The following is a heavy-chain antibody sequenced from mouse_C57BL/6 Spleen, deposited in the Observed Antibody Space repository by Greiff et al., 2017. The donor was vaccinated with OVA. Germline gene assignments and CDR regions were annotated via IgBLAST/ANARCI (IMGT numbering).Heavy chain of an antibody. CDR3: ARPYYSNLYYFDY. J-gene: IGHJ2*01. CDR2: IDPSDSET. CDR1: GYTFTSYW. Sequence: QVQLQQPGAELVRPGSSVKLSCKASGYTFTSYWMHWVKQRPIQGLEWIGNIDPSDSETHYNQKFKDKATLTVDKSSSTAYMQLSSLTSEDSAVYYCARPYYSNLYYFDYWGQGTTLTVSS. D-gene: IGHD2-5*01. V-gene: IGHV1-52*01.